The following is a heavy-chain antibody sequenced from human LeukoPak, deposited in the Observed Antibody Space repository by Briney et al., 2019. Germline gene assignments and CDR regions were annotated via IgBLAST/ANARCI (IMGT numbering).Heavy chain of an antibody. CDR3: ARSYGGNYFDY. J-gene: IGHJ4*02. CDR1: GFNFSRFG. CDR2: IRYDGINK. D-gene: IGHD4-23*01. V-gene: IGHV3-30*02. Sequence: GGSLRLSCAASGFNFSRFGMHGGRQAPREGLEWVTFIRYDGINKYYADSVKGRFTISRDNSGNTRYLQINSLRPEAAAVYYCARSYGGNYFDYWGQGTLVTVSS.